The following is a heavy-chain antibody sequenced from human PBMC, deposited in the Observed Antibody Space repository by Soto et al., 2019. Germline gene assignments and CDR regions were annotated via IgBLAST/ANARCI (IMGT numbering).Heavy chain of an antibody. CDR2: VSPDGSRT. CDR1: GFTFNVYS. Sequence: QEQVVESGGGVVQPGRSLRLSCTVSGFTFNVYSIHWVRQAPGRGLEWVAAVSPDGSRTYYADSVKGRFTISRDNSKEMVSFQMNSLGLEDTAVYYCGRDVGHCSSNSGYFYGMDVWGQGTTVTVSS. D-gene: IGHD3-22*01. V-gene: IGHV3-30-3*01. J-gene: IGHJ6*02. CDR3: GRDVGHCSSNSGYFYGMDV.